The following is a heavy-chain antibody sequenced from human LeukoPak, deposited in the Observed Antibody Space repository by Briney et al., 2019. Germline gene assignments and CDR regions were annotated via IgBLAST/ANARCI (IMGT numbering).Heavy chain of an antibody. Sequence: PGGSLRLSCAASGFTFSSYSMNWVRQAPGKGLEWVSSISSSSSYIYYADSVKGRFTISRDNAKNSLYLQMNSLRAEDTAVYYCARYYDILTRSRAYYYGMDVWGQGTTVTVSS. V-gene: IGHV3-21*01. CDR2: ISSSSSYI. CDR3: ARYYDILTRSRAYYYGMDV. J-gene: IGHJ6*02. D-gene: IGHD3-9*01. CDR1: GFTFSSYS.